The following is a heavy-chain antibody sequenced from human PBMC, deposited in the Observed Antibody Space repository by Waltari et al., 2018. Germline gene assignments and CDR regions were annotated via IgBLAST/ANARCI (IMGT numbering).Heavy chain of an antibody. Sequence: EVQLVESGGGLVQPGGSLRLSCVASGITSSGYWMRWVRQAPGKGLEWVATIKQDGSEKYVVDSVKGRFSISRDNAENSLELQMNSLRAEDTAVYYCATRNPYFDNWGQGTLVTVSS. CDR1: GITSSGYW. CDR3: ATRNPYFDN. J-gene: IGHJ4*02. V-gene: IGHV3-7*01. CDR2: IKQDGSEK.